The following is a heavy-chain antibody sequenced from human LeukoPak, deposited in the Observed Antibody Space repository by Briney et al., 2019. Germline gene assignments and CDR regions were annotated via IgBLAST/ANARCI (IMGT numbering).Heavy chain of an antibody. V-gene: IGHV3-53*01. Sequence: GGSLRLSCAASGFIVSSNYMSWVRQAPGKGLEWVSVIYRSDSTYYADSVKGRFTISRDNSKNTLYLQMNSLRAEDTAVYYCASSSIAAQFYYWGRGTLVTVSS. CDR2: IYRSDST. CDR1: GFIVSSNY. CDR3: ASSSIAAQFYY. J-gene: IGHJ4*02. D-gene: IGHD6-6*01.